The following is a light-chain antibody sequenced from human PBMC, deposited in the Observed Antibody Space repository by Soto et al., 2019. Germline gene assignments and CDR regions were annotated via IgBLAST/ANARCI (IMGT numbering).Light chain of an antibody. Sequence: QSVLTQPASVSGSPGQSITISCTGTSSDVGSYNLVSWYQQHPGKAPKLMIYEGSKRPSGVSNRFSSSKSGNTASLAISGLQAEDEADYYCSSYAGGNNFVFGTGTKVTVL. CDR1: SSDVGSYNL. V-gene: IGLV2-23*01. J-gene: IGLJ1*01. CDR3: SSYAGGNNFV. CDR2: EGS.